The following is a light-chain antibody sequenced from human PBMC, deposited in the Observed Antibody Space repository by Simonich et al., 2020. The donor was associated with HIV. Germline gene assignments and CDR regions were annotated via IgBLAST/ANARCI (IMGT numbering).Light chain of an antibody. J-gene: IGLJ3*02. CDR3: YSTDSSGNHWV. CDR1: ALPKKY. V-gene: IGLV3-10*01. CDR2: EDN. Sequence: SYELTQPPSVSVSPGHTARIPCSGDALPKKYGYWYQKKAGQAPVLVIYEDNKRPSGIPEGFSGSRSGTMATLTISGAQVEDEADYYCYSTDSSGNHWVFGGGTKLTVL.